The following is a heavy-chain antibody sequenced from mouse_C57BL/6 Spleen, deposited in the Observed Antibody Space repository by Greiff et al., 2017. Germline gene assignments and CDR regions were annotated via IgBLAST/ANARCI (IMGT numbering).Heavy chain of an antibody. CDR1: GYTFTSYG. V-gene: IGHV1-81*01. CDR3: ARGLYYGSRGENAMDD. D-gene: IGHD1-1*01. CDR2: IYPRSGNT. J-gene: IGHJ4*01. Sequence: QVQLQQSGAELARPGASVKLSCKASGYTFTSYGISWVKQRTGQGLEWIGEIYPRSGNTYYNEKFKGKATLTADKSSSTAYMELRSLTSEDSAVYFCARGLYYGSRGENAMDDWGQGTSVTVSS.